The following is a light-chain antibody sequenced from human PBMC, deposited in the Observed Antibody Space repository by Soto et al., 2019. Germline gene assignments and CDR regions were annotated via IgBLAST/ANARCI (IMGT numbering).Light chain of an antibody. Sequence: QSVLTQPPSSSVTPGQRVTISCSGSSSNIGSNTVNWYQQLPGTAPKLLIYSNNQRPSGVPDRFSGSKSGTSASLAISGLQSEDEADYYCAAWDDSLNGQVFGGGTK. CDR3: AAWDDSLNGQV. CDR1: SSNIGSNT. V-gene: IGLV1-44*01. J-gene: IGLJ2*01. CDR2: SNN.